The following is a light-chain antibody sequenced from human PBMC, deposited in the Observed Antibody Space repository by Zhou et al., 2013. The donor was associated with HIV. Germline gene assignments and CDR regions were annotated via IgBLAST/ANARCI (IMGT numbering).Light chain of an antibody. V-gene: IGKV3-20*01. CDR3: QQYATSPWT. CDR2: GAS. Sequence: EVVMTQSPATLSVSPGERATLSCRASQSVSSNLAWYQQKPGQAPRLLIYGASSRATGIPDRFSGSGSGTDFTLTISRLEPEDFAVYHCQQYATSPWTFGQGTKVEIK. J-gene: IGKJ1*01. CDR1: QSVSSN.